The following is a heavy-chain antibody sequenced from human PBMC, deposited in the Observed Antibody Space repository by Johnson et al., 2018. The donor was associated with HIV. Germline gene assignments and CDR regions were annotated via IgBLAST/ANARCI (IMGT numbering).Heavy chain of an antibody. CDR2: IRYDGSNK. CDR1: GFTFSSYG. D-gene: IGHD5-24*01. J-gene: IGHJ3*02. Sequence: QMLLVESGGGVVQPGGSLRLSCAASGFTFSSYGMHWVRQAPGKGLEWVAFIRYDGSNKYYADSVKGRFTISRDNSKNTLYQQMNSLRAEDTAVYYCAKWTRDGYNYVHAFDIWGQGTMVTVSS. V-gene: IGHV3-30*02. CDR3: AKWTRDGYNYVHAFDI.